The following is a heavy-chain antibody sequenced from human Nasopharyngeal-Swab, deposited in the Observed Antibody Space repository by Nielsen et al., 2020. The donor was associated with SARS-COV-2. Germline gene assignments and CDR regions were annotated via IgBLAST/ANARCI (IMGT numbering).Heavy chain of an antibody. V-gene: IGHV4-59*05. CDR2: IYCSGST. CDR1: GFTFSSYE. CDR3: ATYPPLEWLSWVL. Sequence: ESLKISCAASGFTFSSYEMNWVRQPPGKGLEWIGSIYCSGSTYYNPSLKSRVTISVDTSKNQFSLKLSSVTAADTAVYYCATYPPLEWLSWVLWGQGTLVTVSS. J-gene: IGHJ4*02. D-gene: IGHD3-3*01.